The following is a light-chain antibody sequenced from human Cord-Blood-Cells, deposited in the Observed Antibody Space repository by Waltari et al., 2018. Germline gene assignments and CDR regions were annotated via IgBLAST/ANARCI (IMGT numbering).Light chain of an antibody. CDR3: SSYAGSNNLV. CDR1: SSDVGGYNY. CDR2: EVS. Sequence: QSALTQPPSASGSPGPSVTISCTGTSSDVGGYNYVSWYQQHSGKAPKLMIYEVSKRPSGVPDRFSGSKSGNTASLTVSGLQAEDEADYYCSSYAGSNNLVFGTGTKVTVL. V-gene: IGLV2-8*01. J-gene: IGLJ1*01.